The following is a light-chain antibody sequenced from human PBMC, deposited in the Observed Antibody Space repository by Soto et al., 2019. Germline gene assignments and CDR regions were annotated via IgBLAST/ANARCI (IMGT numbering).Light chain of an antibody. CDR2: VAS. J-gene: IGKJ1*01. Sequence: DIQMTQSPSSLSASVGDRVTITCRASEDISNYLAWYQQKPGKVPKLLIYVASTLQSGVPSRFSGSGSGTDFTLPISSLQTEDVATYYCQNYNRAPWTFGQGTKVESK. CDR1: EDISNY. V-gene: IGKV1-27*01. CDR3: QNYNRAPWT.